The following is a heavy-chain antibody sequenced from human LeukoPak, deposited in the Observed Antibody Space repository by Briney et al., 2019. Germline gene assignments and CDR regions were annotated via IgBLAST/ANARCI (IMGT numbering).Heavy chain of an antibody. Sequence: SVKVSCKASGGTFSSYAISWVRQAPGQGLEWMGGIIPIFGTANYAQKFQGRVTITTDKSTSTAYMELSSLRSEDTAVYYCARDNYAGANWFDPWGQGTLVTVSS. V-gene: IGHV1-69*05. D-gene: IGHD1-7*01. CDR1: GGTFSSYA. CDR2: IIPIFGTA. CDR3: ARDNYAGANWFDP. J-gene: IGHJ5*02.